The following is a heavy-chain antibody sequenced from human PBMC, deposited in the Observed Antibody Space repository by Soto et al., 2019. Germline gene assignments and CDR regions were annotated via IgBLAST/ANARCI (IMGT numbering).Heavy chain of an antibody. D-gene: IGHD6-6*01. CDR3: SRGYSSSSSLPFDF. CDR1: GFTFGDYA. J-gene: IGHJ4*02. V-gene: IGHV3-49*03. Sequence: GGSLRLSCTASGFTFGDYAMSWFRQAPGKGLEWVGFIRSKAYGGTTVYAASVKGRFTISRDDSKSIAYLQMNSLKTEDTAVYYCSRGYSSSSSLPFDFWAQGTLVTVSS. CDR2: IRSKAYGGTT.